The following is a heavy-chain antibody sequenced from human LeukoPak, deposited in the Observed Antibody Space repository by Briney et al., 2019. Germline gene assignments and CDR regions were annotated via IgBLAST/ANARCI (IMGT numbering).Heavy chain of an antibody. D-gene: IGHD6-6*01. CDR1: GYTFTVYY. J-gene: IGHJ3*02. CDR3: ARDLSIATKAFDI. V-gene: IGHV1-2*06. Sequence: ASVKVSCKASGYTFTVYYVHWVRQAPGQGLEWMGRINPNSGGTNYAQKFQGRVTMTRDTSISTAYMELSRLRSDDTAVYYCARDLSIATKAFDIWGQGTMVTVSS. CDR2: INPNSGGT.